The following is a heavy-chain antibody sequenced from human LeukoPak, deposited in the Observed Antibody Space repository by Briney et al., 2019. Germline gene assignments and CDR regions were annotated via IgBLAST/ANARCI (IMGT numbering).Heavy chain of an antibody. J-gene: IGHJ4*02. CDR2: INHSGST. CDR3: ARRGSLEQQLVPYFDY. D-gene: IGHD6-13*01. Sequence: SETLSLTCAVYGGSFSGYYWSWIRQPPGKGLEWIGEINHSGSTNYNPSLKSRVTISVDTSKNQFSLKLSSVTAADTAVYYCARRGSLEQQLVPYFDYWGQGTLVTVSS. CDR1: GGSFSGYY. V-gene: IGHV4-34*01.